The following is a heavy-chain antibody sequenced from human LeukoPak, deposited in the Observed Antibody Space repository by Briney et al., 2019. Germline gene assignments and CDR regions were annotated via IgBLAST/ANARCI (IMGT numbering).Heavy chain of an antibody. CDR2: IYYSGST. J-gene: IGHJ3*02. CDR3: ARFDYDSSGYPAFDI. V-gene: IGHV4-59*01. Sequence: SSETLSLTCTVSSGSISSYYWSWIRQPPGKGLEWIGYIYYSGSTNYNPSLKSRVTISVDTSKNQFSLKLSSVTAADTAVYYCARFDYDSSGYPAFDIWGQGTMVTVSS. CDR1: SGSISSYY. D-gene: IGHD3-22*01.